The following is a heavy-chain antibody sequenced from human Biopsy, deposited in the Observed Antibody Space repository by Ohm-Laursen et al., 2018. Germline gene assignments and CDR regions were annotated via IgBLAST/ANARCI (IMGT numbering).Heavy chain of an antibody. J-gene: IGHJ5*02. D-gene: IGHD3-3*01. CDR3: ARDLYDFCGGCPFDP. Sequence: SLRLSCAAPGFTFSSHAMSWVRQAPGKGLECVSVINGSGGSTYYADPVKGRFTISRDNSKNTLYLRMNSLRAEDTAMYYCARDLYDFCGGCPFDPWGQGTLVTVS. CDR1: GFTFSSHA. CDR2: INGSGGST. V-gene: IGHV3-23*01.